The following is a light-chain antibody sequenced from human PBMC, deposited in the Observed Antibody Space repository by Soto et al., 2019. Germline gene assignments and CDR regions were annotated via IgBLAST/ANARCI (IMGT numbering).Light chain of an antibody. CDR3: NSYTSNNTYV. J-gene: IGLJ1*01. CDR1: SSDVGASNY. V-gene: IGLV2-14*03. Sequence: QSVLTQPASVSGSPGQAITISCSGTSSDVGASNYVSWYQQHPGKAPKLMIYDVSNRPSGVSNRFSGSKPGNTASLTISGLRAEDEADYYCNSYTSNNTYVFGTGTKVTV. CDR2: DVS.